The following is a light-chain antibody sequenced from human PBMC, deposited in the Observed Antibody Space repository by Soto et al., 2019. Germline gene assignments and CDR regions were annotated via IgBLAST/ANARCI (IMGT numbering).Light chain of an antibody. V-gene: IGLV2-14*01. Sequence: QSALTQPDSVSGSPGQSITISCTGTSSDVGGYNYVSWYQQHPGKAPKLMIYEVSNRPSGVYNRFSGSKSGNTASLTISGHQAEDEADYYCSSYTSSSTRVFGGGTKLTVL. CDR2: EVS. J-gene: IGLJ3*02. CDR1: SSDVGGYNY. CDR3: SSYTSSSTRV.